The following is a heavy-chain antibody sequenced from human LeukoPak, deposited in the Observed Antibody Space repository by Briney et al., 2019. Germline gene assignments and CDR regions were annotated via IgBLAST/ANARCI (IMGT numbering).Heavy chain of an antibody. CDR2: ISAYNGNT. J-gene: IGHJ3*02. Sequence: GASVKVSCKASGYTFTSYGISWVRQAPGQGLEWMGWISAYNGNTNCAQKLQGRVTMTTDTSTSTAYMELRSLRSDDTAVYYCARVISDYYDSSGYPDAFDIWGQGTMVTVSS. CDR3: ARVISDYYDSSGYPDAFDI. V-gene: IGHV1-18*01. D-gene: IGHD3-22*01. CDR1: GYTFTSYG.